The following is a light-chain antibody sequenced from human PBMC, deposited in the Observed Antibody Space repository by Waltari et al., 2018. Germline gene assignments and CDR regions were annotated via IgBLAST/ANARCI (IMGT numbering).Light chain of an antibody. J-gene: IGKJ2*01. CDR3: QQYGSSILYT. Sequence: EVVLTLSPGTLSLSPGETATLSCRASQSLSKRYLACYQQKPGQPPRLLIYGSSSRAAGIPDRFSGSGSGTDFSLTINGLEPDDSAVYYCQQYGSSILYTFGQGTKLEIK. CDR1: QSLSKRY. V-gene: IGKV3-20*01. CDR2: GSS.